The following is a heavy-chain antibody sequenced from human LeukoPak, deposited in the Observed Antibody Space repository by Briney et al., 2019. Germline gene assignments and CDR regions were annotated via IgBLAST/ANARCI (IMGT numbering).Heavy chain of an antibody. D-gene: IGHD1-14*01. CDR1: GGSISSGSYY. J-gene: IGHJ3*02. V-gene: IGHV4-61*02. CDR2: IYTSGST. CDR3: ARGVVRYSRGAFDI. Sequence: PSETLSLTCTVSGGSISSGSYYWSWIRQPAGKGLEWIGRIYTSGSTNYNPSLKSRVTISVDTSKNQFSLKLSSVTAADTAVYYCARGVVRYSRGAFDIWGQGTMVTVSS.